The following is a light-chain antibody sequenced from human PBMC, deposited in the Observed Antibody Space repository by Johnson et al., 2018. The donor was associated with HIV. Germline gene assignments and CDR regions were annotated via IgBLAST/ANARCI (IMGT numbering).Light chain of an antibody. Sequence: QSVLTQPPSVSAAPGQKVTISCSGSSSNIGNNYVSWYQQLPGTAPKLLIYENNKRPSGIPDRFSGSKSGTSATLAITGLQTGDEADYYCATWDSSLSVYVFGSGTKVTVL. V-gene: IGLV1-51*02. CDR1: SSNIGNNY. J-gene: IGLJ1*01. CDR3: ATWDSSLSVYV. CDR2: ENN.